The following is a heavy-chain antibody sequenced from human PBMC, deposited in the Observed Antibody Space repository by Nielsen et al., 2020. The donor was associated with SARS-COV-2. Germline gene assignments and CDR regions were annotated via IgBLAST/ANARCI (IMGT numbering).Heavy chain of an antibody. CDR2: IYTSGST. CDR1: GGSISSYY. V-gene: IGHV4-4*07. CDR3: ARCWWSPSYYYGMDV. D-gene: IGHD2-15*01. J-gene: IGHJ6*02. Sequence: SETLSLTCTVSGGSISSYYWSWIRQPAGKGLEWIGRIYTSGSTNYNPSLKSRVTISVDTSKNQFSLKLSSVTAADTAVYYCARCWWSPSYYYGMDVWGQGTTVTVSS.